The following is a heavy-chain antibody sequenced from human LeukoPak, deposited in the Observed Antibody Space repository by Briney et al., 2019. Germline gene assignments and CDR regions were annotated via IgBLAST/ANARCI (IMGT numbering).Heavy chain of an antibody. J-gene: IGHJ4*02. CDR2: ISSSSSYI. D-gene: IGHD2/OR15-2a*01. CDR3: ARDGPLSFIEGYFDY. CDR1: GFTFSSYS. Sequence: PGGSLRLSCAASGFTFSSYSMNWVRQAPGKGLEWVSSISSSSSYIYYADSVKGRFTISRDNAKNSLYLQMNSLRAEDTAVYYCARDGPLSFIEGYFDYWGQGTLVTVSS. V-gene: IGHV3-21*01.